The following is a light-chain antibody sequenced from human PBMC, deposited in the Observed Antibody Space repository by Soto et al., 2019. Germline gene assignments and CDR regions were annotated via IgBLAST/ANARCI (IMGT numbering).Light chain of an antibody. CDR2: EAS. Sequence: DIQMTQSPSTLSASVGDRVTITWRASENISRWLAWYQQKPGKAPKVLIYEASSLSSGVPSRFGGSGSGTEFTLTISGVQRDDFATYYCQQYNSYSPYMFGEGTKFDI. CDR3: QQYNSYSPYM. CDR1: ENISRW. V-gene: IGKV1-5*01. J-gene: IGKJ2*01.